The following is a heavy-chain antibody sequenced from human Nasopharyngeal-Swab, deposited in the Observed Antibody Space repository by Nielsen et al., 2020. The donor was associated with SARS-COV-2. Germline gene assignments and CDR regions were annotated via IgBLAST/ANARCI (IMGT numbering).Heavy chain of an antibody. CDR2: IYYSGST. CDR1: GGSISSSSYY. J-gene: IGHJ6*02. V-gene: IGHV4-39*07. CDR3: VGSSWYGDYYYYYGMDV. D-gene: IGHD6-13*01. Sequence: SETLSLTCTVSGGSISSSSYYWGWIRQPPGKGLEWIGSIYYSGSTYYIPSLKSRVTISVDTSKNQFSLKLSSVTAADTAVYYCVGSSWYGDYYYYYGMDVWGQGTTVTVS.